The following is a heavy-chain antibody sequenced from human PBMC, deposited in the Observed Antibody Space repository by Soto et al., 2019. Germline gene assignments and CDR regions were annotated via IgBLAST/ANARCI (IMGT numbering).Heavy chain of an antibody. CDR2: TYHRGST. D-gene: IGHD6-25*01. CDR3: ARIGGYHGPLDY. J-gene: IGHJ4*02. Sequence: SETLSLTCSVSGVSISSYFWSWIRQAPGRGLEWIGYTYHRGSTNYSPSLKSRVAISLDTSENQFSLKVNSVTAADTAVYYCARIGGYHGPLDYWGQGTPVTVS. CDR1: GVSISSYF. V-gene: IGHV4-59*01.